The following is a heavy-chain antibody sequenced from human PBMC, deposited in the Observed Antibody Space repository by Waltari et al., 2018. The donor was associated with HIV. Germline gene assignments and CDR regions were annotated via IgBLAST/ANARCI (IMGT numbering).Heavy chain of an antibody. CDR1: GASFSGSY. CDR3: ARGSIVLVPAATNYFDY. D-gene: IGHD2-2*01. V-gene: IGHV4-34*01. CDR2: INHRVST. J-gene: IGHJ4*02. Sequence: QVQLQQWGAGLLKHSETLSLTCAVYGASFSGSYWTWIRQPPGKGLEWIGEINHRVSTNYNPSLKSRVTISVDTSKNQFSLKLSSVTDADTAVYYCARGSIVLVPAATNYFDYWGQGTLVTVSS.